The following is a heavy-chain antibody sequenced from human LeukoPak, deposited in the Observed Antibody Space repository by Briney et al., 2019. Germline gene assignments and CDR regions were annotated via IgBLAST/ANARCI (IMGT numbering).Heavy chain of an antibody. V-gene: IGHV5-51*01. CDR1: GYNFTSYW. D-gene: IGHD5-24*01. CDR2: IFPGGSDT. CDR3: ASRKKGMATAGFDY. J-gene: IGHJ4*02. Sequence: GESLKISCKGSGYNFTSYWTGWVRQMPGKGLEWMGIIFPGGSDTRYGPSFQGQVTLSAEKSISTAYLQWSSLKASDTALYYCASRKKGMATAGFDYWGQGTLVTVSS.